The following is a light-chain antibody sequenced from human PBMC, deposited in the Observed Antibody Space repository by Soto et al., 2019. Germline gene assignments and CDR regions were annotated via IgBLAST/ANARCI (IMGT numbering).Light chain of an antibody. CDR3: QRYAGWPHT. J-gene: IGKJ2*01. CDR2: GAS. Sequence: EIVMTQSPATLSVSPGERVTLSCGASQSISGDLAWYQQKPGQAPSLVIYGASTRATGVPARFSGSGSATEFTLTYSSLQSQDFAVYFCQRYAGWPHTFGLGT. CDR1: QSISGD. V-gene: IGKV3-15*01.